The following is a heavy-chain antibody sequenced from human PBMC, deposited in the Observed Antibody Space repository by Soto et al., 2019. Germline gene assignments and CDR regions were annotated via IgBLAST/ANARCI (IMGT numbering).Heavy chain of an antibody. CDR2: IYYSGST. CDR1: GGSISSGGYY. D-gene: IGHD2-15*01. V-gene: IGHV4-31*03. Sequence: NPSETLSLTCTVSGGSISSGGYYWSWIRQHPGKGLEWIGYIYYSGSTYYNPSLKSRVTISVDTSKNQFSLKLSSVTAADTAVYYCAREWSTHFDHWGQGTLVTVSS. CDR3: AREWSTHFDH. J-gene: IGHJ4*02.